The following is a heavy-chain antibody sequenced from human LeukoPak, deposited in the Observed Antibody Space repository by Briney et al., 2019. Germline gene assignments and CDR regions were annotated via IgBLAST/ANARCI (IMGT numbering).Heavy chain of an antibody. CDR1: GDSIGSYF. V-gene: IGHV4-59*01. Sequence: PSETLSLTCTVSGDSIGSYFWSRIRQSPGKGLEWIGHIYHSGSTNYNPSLKSRVTISIDTSKNQFSLKLTSVTSADTAVYYCARDGPAYTSRWYDYYYGLDVWGQGTTVTVSS. D-gene: IGHD2-2*01. CDR2: IYHSGST. J-gene: IGHJ6*02. CDR3: ARDGPAYTSRWYDYYYGLDV.